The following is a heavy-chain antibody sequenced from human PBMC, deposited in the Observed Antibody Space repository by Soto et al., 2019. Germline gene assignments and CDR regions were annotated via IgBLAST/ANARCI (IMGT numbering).Heavy chain of an antibody. CDR1: GFTFSHYS. Sequence: EVQLVESGGGFVQPGGSLSLSCTASGFTFSHYSMNWVRQAPGKGLEWVSYISKTGIIHYAESAKGRFTISRDNAKNSLFLQMDSLRDEDTAVYYCARDPHSLDYWGQGTVVTVSS. J-gene: IGHJ4*02. CDR2: ISKTGII. CDR3: ARDPHSLDY. V-gene: IGHV3-48*02.